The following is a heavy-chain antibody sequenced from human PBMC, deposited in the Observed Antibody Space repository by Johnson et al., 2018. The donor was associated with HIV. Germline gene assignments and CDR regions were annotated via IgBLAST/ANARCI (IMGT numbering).Heavy chain of an antibody. D-gene: IGHD3-22*01. V-gene: IGHV3-30-3*01. Sequence: QVQLVESGGGVVQPGRSLRLSCAASGFTFISYAMHWVRQAPGKGLEWVAVLSYDGSNKYYADSVKGRFTISRDNVKKSLYLQMNDLRAEDTALYYCARDWDYYDASGYYYANMVDAFDIWGQGTMVTVSS. CDR1: GFTFISYA. CDR3: ARDWDYYDASGYYYANMVDAFDI. J-gene: IGHJ3*02. CDR2: LSYDGSNK.